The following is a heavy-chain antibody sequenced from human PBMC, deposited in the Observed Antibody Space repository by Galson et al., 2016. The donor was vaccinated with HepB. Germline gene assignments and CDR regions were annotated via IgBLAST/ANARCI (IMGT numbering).Heavy chain of an antibody. CDR3: ARGYSYGGGIY. V-gene: IGHV5-51*01. CDR1: KYTFSNYW. CDR2: IYPEDSDA. D-gene: IGHD5-18*01. J-gene: IGHJ1*01. Sequence: QSGAEVKKPGESLKISCKASKYTFSNYWIAWVRQMPGKGLEWMGAIYPEDSDARYSPSFQGQVTFSVDKSINTAYLQWSSLEASDTAVYYCARGYSYGGGIYWGRGTLVTVSS.